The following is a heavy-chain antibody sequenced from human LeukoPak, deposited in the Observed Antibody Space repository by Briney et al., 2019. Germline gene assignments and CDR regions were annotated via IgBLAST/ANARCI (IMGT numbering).Heavy chain of an antibody. Sequence: PGGSLRLSCAASGFTFSSYAMSWVRQAPGKGLEWVSAISGSGGSTYYADSVKGRFTISRDNSKNTLYLQMNSLRAEDTAVYYCAKDALVYYDFWSGYYIGPTDYWGQGTLVTVPS. D-gene: IGHD3-3*01. J-gene: IGHJ4*02. CDR3: AKDALVYYDFWSGYYIGPTDY. V-gene: IGHV3-23*01. CDR1: GFTFSSYA. CDR2: ISGSGGST.